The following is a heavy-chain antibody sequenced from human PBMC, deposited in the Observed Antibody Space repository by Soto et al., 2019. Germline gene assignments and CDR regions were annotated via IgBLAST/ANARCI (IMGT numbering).Heavy chain of an antibody. D-gene: IGHD3-9*01. CDR1: GGTFSRHA. V-gene: IGHV1-69*01. CDR2: IIPMFGTT. CDR3: SRASIHGTRLYFWVVP. J-gene: IGHJ5*02. Sequence: QVQLVQSGSEVKMPGSSVKVSCKTSGGTFSRHAINWVRQAPGQGLEWMGGIIPMFGTTNYAQKFKGRVTISADESTPPAYLGVSSLRSVGAALHYCSRASIHGTRLYFWVVPLGQGTLVTVSS.